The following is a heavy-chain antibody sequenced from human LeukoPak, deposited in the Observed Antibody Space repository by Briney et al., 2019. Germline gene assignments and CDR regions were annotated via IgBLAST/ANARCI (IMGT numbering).Heavy chain of an antibody. D-gene: IGHD2-15*01. J-gene: IGHJ3*02. Sequence: GGSLRLSCAASGFTFSSYWMHWVRQAPGKGLVWVSRIYSDGSSTNYADSVKGRFTISRDNVKNTLYLAMNSLRAEETAVYYCGRGEYCSGGSCYSAAFDIWGQGTMVTVSS. CDR1: GFTFSSYW. V-gene: IGHV3-74*01. CDR2: IYSDGSST. CDR3: GRGEYCSGGSCYSAAFDI.